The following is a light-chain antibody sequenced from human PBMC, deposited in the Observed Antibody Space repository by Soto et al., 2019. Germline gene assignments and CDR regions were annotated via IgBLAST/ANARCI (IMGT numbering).Light chain of an antibody. V-gene: IGLV1-40*01. CDR2: ANS. Sequence: QSVLTQPPSVSGAPGQRVTISCTGSSSNIGTVYDAHWYQHLPGKAPKLLIYANSNRPSGVPDRFSGSKSGTSASLAITGLQVEDEADYYCQSYDTSLSGYVFGTGTKLTVL. CDR3: QSYDTSLSGYV. CDR1: SSNIGTVYD. J-gene: IGLJ1*01.